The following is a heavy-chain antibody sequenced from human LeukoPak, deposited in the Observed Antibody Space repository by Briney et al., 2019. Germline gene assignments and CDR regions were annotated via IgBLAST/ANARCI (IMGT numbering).Heavy chain of an antibody. CDR1: GGTFSSYA. J-gene: IGHJ4*02. V-gene: IGHV1-69*05. CDR3: ARGPYDSSGYYYSFDH. D-gene: IGHD3-22*01. CDR2: IIPIFGTA. Sequence: SVKVSCKASGGTFSSYAISWVRQAPGQRLEWMGGIIPIFGTANYAKKFHGRVTITTDESTSTAYMDLSSLRSEDTAVYYCARGPYDSSGYYYSFDHWGQGTLVTVSS.